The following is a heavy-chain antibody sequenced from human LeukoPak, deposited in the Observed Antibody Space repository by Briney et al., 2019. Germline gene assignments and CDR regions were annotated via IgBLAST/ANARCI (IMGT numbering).Heavy chain of an antibody. V-gene: IGHV3-48*02. CDR1: GFAFGNYW. D-gene: IGHD3-16*02. J-gene: IGHJ4*02. Sequence: GGSLRLSCAASGFAFGNYWMSWVRQAPGKGLEWVSYISSSSSTIYYADSVKGRFTISRDNAKNSLYLQMNSLRDEDTAVYYCARVSDYVWGSYRHWGQGTLVTVSS. CDR3: ARVSDYVWGSYRH. CDR2: ISSSSSTI.